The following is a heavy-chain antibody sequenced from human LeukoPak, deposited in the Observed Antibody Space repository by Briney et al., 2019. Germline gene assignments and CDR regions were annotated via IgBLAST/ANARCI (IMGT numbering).Heavy chain of an antibody. D-gene: IGHD3-22*01. V-gene: IGHV3-23*01. Sequence: PGGSLRLSCAASGFTFSSYAMNWVRQAPGKGLEWVSTISGSGGSTYYADSVKGRFTISRDNSKNTLYLQMNSLRAEDTAVYYCAKDLSYYDSSGYADAFDIWGQGTMVTVSS. CDR2: ISGSGGST. CDR1: GFTFSSYA. J-gene: IGHJ3*02. CDR3: AKDLSYYDSSGYADAFDI.